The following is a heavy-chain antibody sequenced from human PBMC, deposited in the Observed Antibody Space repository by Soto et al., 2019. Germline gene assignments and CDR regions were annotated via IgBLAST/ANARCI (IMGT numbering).Heavy chain of an antibody. D-gene: IGHD4-17*01. Sequence: QVQLVESGGGVVQPGRSLRLSCAASGFTFSSYGMHWVRQAPGKGLEWVAVIWYDGSNKYYADSVKGRFTISRDNSKNTLYLQMNSLSAEDTAVYYCARDGGDYVDYYYYMDAWGKGTTVPFSS. CDR3: ARDGGDYVDYYYYMDA. CDR1: GFTFSSYG. J-gene: IGHJ6*03. CDR2: IWYDGSNK. V-gene: IGHV3-33*01.